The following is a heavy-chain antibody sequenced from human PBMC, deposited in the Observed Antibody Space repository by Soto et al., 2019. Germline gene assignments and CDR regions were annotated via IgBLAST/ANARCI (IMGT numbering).Heavy chain of an antibody. CDR1: GGSIRGSDDY. D-gene: IGHD1-26*01. V-gene: IGHV4-39*02. CDR2: VFYTGSA. Sequence: PSETLSLTCSVSGGSIRGSDDYWGWIRQSPGKGLEYIGSVFYTGSAYYNPSFKSRVSIVADTSTNRFFLNLKSVTATDTGVYYCAKTPTGYYASWGQGILVTVSS. J-gene: IGHJ4*02. CDR3: AKTPTGYYAS.